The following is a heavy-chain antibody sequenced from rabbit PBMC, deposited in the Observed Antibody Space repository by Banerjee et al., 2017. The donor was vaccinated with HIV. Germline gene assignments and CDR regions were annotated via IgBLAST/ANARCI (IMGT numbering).Heavy chain of an antibody. CDR2: INPVFGST. D-gene: IGHD4-1*01. V-gene: IGHV1S47*01. CDR1: GFDFSSYG. Sequence: QEQLVESGGGLVQPGGSLKLSCKASGFDFSSYGVSWVRQAPGKGLEWIGYINPVFGSTYYASWVNGRFTISSHNAQNTLYLQLTSLTAADTATYFCARWIGGSGWGGDLWGQGTWSPS. J-gene: IGHJ4*01. CDR3: ARWIGGSGWGGDL.